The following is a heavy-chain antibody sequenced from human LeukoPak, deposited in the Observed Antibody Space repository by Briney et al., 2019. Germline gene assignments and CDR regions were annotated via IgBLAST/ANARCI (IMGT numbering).Heavy chain of an antibody. V-gene: IGHV3-7*01. CDR1: GFTFSSYW. CDR2: IKQDGSEE. CDR3: ARGSSSGASLRHDY. J-gene: IGHJ4*02. Sequence: GGSLRLSCAASGFTFSSYWMSWVRQAPGKGLEWVANIKQDGSEENFVDSVKGRFTISRDNAKKSLYLQMNSLRAEDTAVYYCARGSSSGASLRHDYWGQGTLVTVSS. D-gene: IGHD1-26*01.